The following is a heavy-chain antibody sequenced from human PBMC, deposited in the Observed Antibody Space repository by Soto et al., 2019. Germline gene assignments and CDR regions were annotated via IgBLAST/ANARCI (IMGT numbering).Heavy chain of an antibody. V-gene: IGHV3-21*06. Sequence: VGSLRLSCVGSGVTFSGYSMAWVRQAPGRGLEWVASISSRSTNIDYADSVKGRFTISRDNAKNLVSLQMSSLRGEDTALYYCAKFTETGYSSRWYSFDYWGQGTPVTVSS. D-gene: IGHD6-13*01. CDR1: GVTFSGYS. CDR3: AKFTETGYSSRWYSFDY. J-gene: IGHJ4*02. CDR2: ISSRSTNI.